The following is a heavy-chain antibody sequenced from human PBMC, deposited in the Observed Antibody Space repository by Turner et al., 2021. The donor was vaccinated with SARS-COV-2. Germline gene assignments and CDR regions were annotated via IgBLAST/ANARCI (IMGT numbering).Heavy chain of an antibody. CDR3: AVATITYYFDY. V-gene: IGHV3-53*04. D-gene: IGHD5-12*01. J-gene: IGHJ4*02. CDR1: GFTVSSNY. CDR2: IYSGGST. Sequence: EVQLVESGGGLVQPGGSLRLSCAASGFTVSSNYMSWVRQAPGKGLEWVSVIYSGGSTYYADCVKGRFTISRHNSKNTLYLQMNSLRAEDTAVYYCAVATITYYFDYWGQGTLVTVSS.